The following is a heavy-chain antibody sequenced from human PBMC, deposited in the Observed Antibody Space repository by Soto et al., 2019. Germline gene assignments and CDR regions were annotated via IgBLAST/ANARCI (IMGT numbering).Heavy chain of an antibody. J-gene: IGHJ6*03. CDR2: ISSSSSTI. CDR3: ERECYDFWSGYYTGGYYYYYMDV. Sequence: EVQLVESGGGLVQPGGSLRLACAASGFTFSSYSMNWVRQARGKGLEWVSYISSSSSTIYYADSVKGRFTISRDNAKNSLYLQMNSLRDVDTAVYYCERECYDFWSGYYTGGYYYYYMDVWGKGTTVTVSS. CDR1: GFTFSSYS. V-gene: IGHV3-48*02. D-gene: IGHD3-3*01.